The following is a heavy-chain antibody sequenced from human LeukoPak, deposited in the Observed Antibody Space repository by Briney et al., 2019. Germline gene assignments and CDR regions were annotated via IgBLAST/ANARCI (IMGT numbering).Heavy chain of an antibody. CDR3: ARDGYSSSGTEWFDP. V-gene: IGHV4-4*07. CDR1: GGSISSYY. CDR2: IYTSGST. Sequence: PSETLSLTCTVSGGSISSYYWSWIRQPAGKGLEWIGRIYTSGSTNYNPSLKSRVTMSVDTSKNQFSLKLSSVTAADTAVYYCARDGYSSSGTEWFDPWGQGTLVTVSS. J-gene: IGHJ5*02. D-gene: IGHD6-13*01.